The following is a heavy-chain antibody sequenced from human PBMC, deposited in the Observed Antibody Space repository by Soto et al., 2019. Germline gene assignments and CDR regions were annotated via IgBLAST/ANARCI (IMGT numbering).Heavy chain of an antibody. CDR1: GGSFSGYY. D-gene: IGHD1-1*01. CDR3: ARRDGGGNWNYFDY. Sequence: QVQLQQWVAGLLKPSETLSLTCAVYGGSFSGYYWSWIRQPTGKGLEWIGEINHSGSTNYNPSLKSRVTISVDTSKNQFSLKLSSVTAADTAVYYCARRDGGGNWNYFDYGGQGTLVAVSS. V-gene: IGHV4-34*01. CDR2: INHSGST. J-gene: IGHJ4*02.